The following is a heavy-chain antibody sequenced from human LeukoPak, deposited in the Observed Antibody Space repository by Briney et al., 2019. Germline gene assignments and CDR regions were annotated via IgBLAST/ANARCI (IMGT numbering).Heavy chain of an antibody. CDR2: TYYTSKWYN. D-gene: IGHD1-26*01. V-gene: IGHV6-1*01. CDR3: TRVSSPWSPRDAFDI. CDR1: GDSVSSNSAT. J-gene: IGHJ3*02. Sequence: SQTLSLTCAISGDSVSSNSATWNWIRQSPSRGLEWLGRTYYTSKWYNDYAVSVKSRITINPDTSKNQFSLQLNSVTPDDTAVYYCTRVSSPWSPRDAFDIWGQGTMVTVSS.